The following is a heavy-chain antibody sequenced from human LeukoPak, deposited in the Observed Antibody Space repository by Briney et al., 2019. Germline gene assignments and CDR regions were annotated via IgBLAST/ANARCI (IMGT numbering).Heavy chain of an antibody. Sequence: GGSLRLSCAASGFTFSTYAMSWVRQAPGKGLEWVSGISGSGATTYYADSVKGRFTISRDQANNTLYLQMNTLRDEDTAVYYCARGPRYSFYWGQGTLVSVSS. CDR3: ARGPRYSFY. J-gene: IGHJ4*02. D-gene: IGHD6-13*01. V-gene: IGHV3-23*01. CDR2: ISGSGATT. CDR1: GFTFSTYA.